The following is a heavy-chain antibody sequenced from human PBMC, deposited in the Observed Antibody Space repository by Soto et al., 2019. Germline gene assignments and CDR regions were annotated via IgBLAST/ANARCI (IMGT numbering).Heavy chain of an antibody. Sequence: RGESLKISCKGSGYSFTSYWISWVRQMPGKGLEWMGRIDPGDSDTRYSPSFQGQVTISADKSITTAYLQWSSLKASDTAIYYCARDTFSGDSSGPHYWGQGTLVTVSS. D-gene: IGHD3-22*01. CDR3: ARDTFSGDSSGPHY. CDR1: GYSFTSYW. J-gene: IGHJ4*02. CDR2: IDPGDSDT. V-gene: IGHV5-51*01.